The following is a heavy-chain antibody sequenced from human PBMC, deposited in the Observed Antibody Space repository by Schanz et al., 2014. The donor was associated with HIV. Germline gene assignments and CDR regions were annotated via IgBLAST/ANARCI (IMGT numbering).Heavy chain of an antibody. D-gene: IGHD6-6*01. CDR2: INVNGMIR. Sequence: QVQLVESGGGVVQPGRSLRLSCTASGFTFSSSGMHWVRQAPGKGLEWVSRINVNGMIRDYADSVRGRFTISRDNSKNTLYLQMNSLRAEDTAVYYCASTEYPYTTSSDYYYGMDVWGQGTTVTVSS. CDR3: ASTEYPYTTSSDYYYGMDV. CDR1: GFTFSSSG. J-gene: IGHJ6*02. V-gene: IGHV3-30*19.